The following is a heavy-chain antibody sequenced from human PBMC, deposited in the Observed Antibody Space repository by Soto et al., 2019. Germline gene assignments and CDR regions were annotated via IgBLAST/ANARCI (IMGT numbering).Heavy chain of an antibody. CDR2: INHSGST. CDR1: GGSFSGYY. V-gene: IGHV4-34*01. D-gene: IGHD3-9*01. J-gene: IGHJ6*02. CDR3: ARGRAGYDILTGYSHGWYYGMDV. Sequence: PSETLSLTCAVYGGSFSGYYWSWIRQPPGKGLEWIGEINHSGSTNYNPSLKSRVTISVDTSKNQFSLKLSSVTAADTAVYYCARGRAGYDILTGYSHGWYYGMDVWGQGTTVTV.